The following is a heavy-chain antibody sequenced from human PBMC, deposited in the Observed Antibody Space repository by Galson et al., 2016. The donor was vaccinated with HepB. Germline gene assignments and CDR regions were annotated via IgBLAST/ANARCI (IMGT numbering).Heavy chain of an antibody. D-gene: IGHD3-22*01. V-gene: IGHV3-30-3*01. J-gene: IGHJ4*02. CDR1: GFTFSSYA. Sequence: SLRLSCAASGFTFSSYAMHWVRQAPGKGLERVAIISYDGVTKYYADYVKGRFTVSRDNSKNTLYLQMNSLRAEDTAVYYCAREGVDSGGYLGFDYWGQGTLVTVSS. CDR3: AREGVDSGGYLGFDY. CDR2: ISYDGVTK.